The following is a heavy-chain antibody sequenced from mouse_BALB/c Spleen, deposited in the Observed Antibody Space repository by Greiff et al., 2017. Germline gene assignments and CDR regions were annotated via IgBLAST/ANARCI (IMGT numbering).Heavy chain of an antibody. V-gene: IGHV5-6-4*01. CDR3: TRIYYDYDGGFAY. D-gene: IGHD2-4*01. Sequence: EVQVVESGGGLVKPGGSLKLSCAASGFTFSSYTMSWVRQTPEKRLEWVATISSGGSYTYYPDSVKGRFTISRDNAKNTLYLQMSSLKSEDTAMYYCTRIYYDYDGGFAYWGQGTLVTVSA. J-gene: IGHJ3*01. CDR1: GFTFSSYT. CDR2: ISSGGSYT.